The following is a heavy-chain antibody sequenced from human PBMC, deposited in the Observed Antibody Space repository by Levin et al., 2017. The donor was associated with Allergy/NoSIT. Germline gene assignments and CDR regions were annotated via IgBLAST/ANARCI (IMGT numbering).Heavy chain of an antibody. CDR1: GYTFTDYY. J-gene: IGHJ4*02. V-gene: IGHV1-46*01. CDR3: ARGPLIAKIITTLPLDY. Sequence: GESLKISCKASGYTFTDYYIHWVRQAPGQGLEWMGIINPSGANVTYSRNFRGRLSLTRDTSTRTVYMDLSSLRSDDTAVYYCARGPLIAKIITTLPLDYWGQGSLVTVSS. D-gene: IGHD3-22*01. CDR2: INPSGANV.